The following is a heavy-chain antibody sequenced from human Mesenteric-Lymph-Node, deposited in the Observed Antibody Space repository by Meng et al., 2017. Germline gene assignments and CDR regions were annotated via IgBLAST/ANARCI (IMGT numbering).Heavy chain of an antibody. CDR2: IYPGDSDT. J-gene: IGHJ1*01. D-gene: IGHD2-15*01. V-gene: IGHV5-51*01. CDR1: GYSFTSYW. CDR3: ARRRFAAGGGFQH. Sequence: KVSCKGSGYSFTSYWIGWVRQMPGKGLEWMGIIYPGDSDTRYSPSFQGQVTISADKSISTAYLQWSSLKASDTAMYYCARRRFAAGGGFQHWGQGTLVTVSS.